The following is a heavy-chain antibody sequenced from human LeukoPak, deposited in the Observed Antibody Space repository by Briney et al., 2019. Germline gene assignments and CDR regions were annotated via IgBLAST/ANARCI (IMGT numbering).Heavy chain of an antibody. V-gene: IGHV1-69*13. CDR1: GYTFTSYY. Sequence: GASVKVSCKASGYTFTSYYMHWVRQAPGQGLEWMGGIIPIFGTANYAQKFQGRVTITADESTSTAYMELSSLRSEDTAVYYCASTFSSIAARPWFDPWGQGTLVTVSS. D-gene: IGHD6-6*01. J-gene: IGHJ5*02. CDR2: IIPIFGTA. CDR3: ASTFSSIAARPWFDP.